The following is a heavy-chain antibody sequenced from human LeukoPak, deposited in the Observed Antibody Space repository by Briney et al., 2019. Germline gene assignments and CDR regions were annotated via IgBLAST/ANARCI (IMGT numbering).Heavy chain of an antibody. V-gene: IGHV3-30*02. CDR3: AKERTLYYYYMDG. CDR2: IRYGGSNK. D-gene: IGHD2-2*01. Sequence: GVSVTLLCAVCGFPLSSYGMHCVRRARGKGVEGVAFIRYGGSNKYYADSVKGRFTISRDNSKNRLYLQMNSLRAEDTAVYYCAKERTLYYYYMDGWGKGTTVTVSS. J-gene: IGHJ6*03. CDR1: GFPLSSYG.